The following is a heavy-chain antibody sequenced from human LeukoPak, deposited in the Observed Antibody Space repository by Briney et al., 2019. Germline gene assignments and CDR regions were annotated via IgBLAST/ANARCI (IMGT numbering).Heavy chain of an antibody. Sequence: SETLSLTCTVSGGSISSYYWSWIRQPPGKGLEWIGYIYYSGSTNYNPSLKSRVTISVDTSKIQFSLRLSSVTVADTAVYYCARTPLRGATFFTSYPNWFDTWGQGTLVTVSS. D-gene: IGHD3-10*01. J-gene: IGHJ5*02. CDR1: GGSISSYY. CDR2: IYYSGST. V-gene: IGHV4-59*08. CDR3: ARTPLRGATFFTSYPNWFDT.